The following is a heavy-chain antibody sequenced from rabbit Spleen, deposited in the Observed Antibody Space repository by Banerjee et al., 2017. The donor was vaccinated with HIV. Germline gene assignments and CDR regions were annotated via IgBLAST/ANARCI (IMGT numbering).Heavy chain of an antibody. J-gene: IGHJ4*01. Sequence: EQLEESGGGLVKPEGSLTLTCKASGVSLNDKDVMCWVRQAPGKGLEWIACINIVTGKSVYASWAKGRFIMSRTSSTTVTLQMTSLTAADTATYFCARKTTDSTDYINLWGPGTLVTVS. D-gene: IGHD8-1*01. V-gene: IGHV1S45*01. CDR2: INIVTGKS. CDR1: GVSLNDKDV. CDR3: ARKTTDSTDYINL.